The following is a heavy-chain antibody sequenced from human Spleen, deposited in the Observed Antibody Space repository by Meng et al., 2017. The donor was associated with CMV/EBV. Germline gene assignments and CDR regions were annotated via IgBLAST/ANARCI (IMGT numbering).Heavy chain of an antibody. D-gene: IGHD2-8*01. J-gene: IGHJ4*02. Sequence: GESLKISCVASGITFSSYSMNWVRQARGKGLEWVSSISSSSSYIYYADSVKGRFTISRDNAENSLYLQMSSLRAEDTAVYYCARAQVYYFDSWGQGTLVTVSS. CDR1: GITFSSYS. CDR2: ISSSSSYI. CDR3: ARAQVYYFDS. V-gene: IGHV3-21*01.